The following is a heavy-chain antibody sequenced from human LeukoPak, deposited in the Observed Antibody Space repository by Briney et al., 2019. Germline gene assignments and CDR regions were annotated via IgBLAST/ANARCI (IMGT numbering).Heavy chain of an antibody. V-gene: IGHV4-34*01. CDR3: ARGPYYYGSGSNMDYYYMDV. CDR2: INHSGST. J-gene: IGHJ6*03. Sequence: PSETLSLTCAVYGGSFSGYYWSWIRQPPGKGLEWIGEINHSGSTNYNPSLKSRVTISVDTSKNQCSLKLSSVTAADTAVYYCARGPYYYGSGSNMDYYYMDVWGKGTTVTVSS. D-gene: IGHD3-10*01. CDR1: GGSFSGYY.